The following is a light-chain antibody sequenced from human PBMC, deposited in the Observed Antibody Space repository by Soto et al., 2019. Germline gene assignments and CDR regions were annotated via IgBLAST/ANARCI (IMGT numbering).Light chain of an antibody. CDR2: AAS. CDR1: QTIIGY. CDR3: QQSYTTPRT. Sequence: DIQMTQSPSSLSASIGDSVTITCRASQTIIGYLNWYQQKPGKAPRLLIIAASNLQSGVPSRFRGSGSETDFTLTITSLQPEDFATYYCQQSYTTPRTFGQGTKVDIK. J-gene: IGKJ1*01. V-gene: IGKV1-39*01.